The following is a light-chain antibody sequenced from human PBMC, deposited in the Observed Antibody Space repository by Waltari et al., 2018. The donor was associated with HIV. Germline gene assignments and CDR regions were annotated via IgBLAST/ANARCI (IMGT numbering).Light chain of an antibody. CDR3: QQYKSPPIT. CDR1: QSISSW. CDR2: KSS. Sequence: DIQMTQSPSTLSASVGDRVTITCRASQSISSWLAWYQQKPGKAPKLLIYKSSSLQSGVPSRFSGSGSGTEFTLTISSLQPDDFATDYCQQYKSPPITFGQGTRLEVK. J-gene: IGKJ5*01. V-gene: IGKV1-5*03.